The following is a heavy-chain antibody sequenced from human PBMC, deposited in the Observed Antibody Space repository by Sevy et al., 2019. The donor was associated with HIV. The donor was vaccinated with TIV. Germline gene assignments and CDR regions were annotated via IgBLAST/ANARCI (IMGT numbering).Heavy chain of an antibody. V-gene: IGHV3-30*10. CDR2: ISDDGNNK. D-gene: IGHD2-15*01. CDR3: AREGAPYRNFRYCSGDNCYYNWFDP. Sequence: GGSLRLSCAASGFIFNDYAMHWVRQAPGKGLEWVAVISDDGNNKYYTDSVEGRFTISRDNSKDTLYLQMNSLRAVDTAIYYCAREGAPYRNFRYCSGDNCYYNWFDPWGQGTLVTVSS. CDR1: GFIFNDYA. J-gene: IGHJ5*02.